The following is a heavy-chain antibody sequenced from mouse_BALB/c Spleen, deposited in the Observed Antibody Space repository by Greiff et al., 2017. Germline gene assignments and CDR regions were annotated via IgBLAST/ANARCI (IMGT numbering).Heavy chain of an antibody. J-gene: IGHJ2*01. Sequence: EVKLVESGGGLVKPGGSLKLSCAASGFTFSSYAMSWVRQTPEKRLEWVATISSGGSYTYYPDSVKGRFTISRDNAKNTLYLQMSSLRSEDTAMYYCARQDITTVVNPFFDYWGQGTTLTVSS. V-gene: IGHV5-9-3*01. CDR2: ISSGGSYT. CDR1: GFTFSSYA. CDR3: ARQDITTVVNPFFDY. D-gene: IGHD1-1*01.